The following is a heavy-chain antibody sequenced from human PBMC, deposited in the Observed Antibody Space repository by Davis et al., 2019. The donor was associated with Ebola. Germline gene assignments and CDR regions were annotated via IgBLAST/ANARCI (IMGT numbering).Heavy chain of an antibody. V-gene: IGHV4-31*03. CDR2: IYYSGST. D-gene: IGHD3-10*01. CDR1: GGSISSGGYY. Sequence: MPSETLSLTCTVSGGSISSGGYYWSWIRQHPGKGLEWIGYIYYSGSTYYNPSLKSRVTISVDTSKNQVSLKLSSVTAADTAGYYWASGGGWFGELLYLPFFDYWGQGTLVTVSS. CDR3: ASGGGWFGELLYLPFFDY. J-gene: IGHJ4*02.